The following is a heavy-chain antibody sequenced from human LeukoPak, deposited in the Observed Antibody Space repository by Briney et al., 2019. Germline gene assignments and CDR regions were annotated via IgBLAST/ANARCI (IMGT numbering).Heavy chain of an antibody. V-gene: IGHV3-23*01. CDR2: ISGSGGST. CDR3: AKARLVVSSPSDAFDI. D-gene: IGHD3-22*01. Sequence: GGSLRLSCAASEFTFSSYAISWVRQAPGKGLEWVSTISGSGGSTYYADSVKGRFTISRDNSKNTLYLQMNSLRAEDTAVYYCAKARLVVSSPSDAFDIWGQGTMVTASS. CDR1: EFTFSSYA. J-gene: IGHJ3*02.